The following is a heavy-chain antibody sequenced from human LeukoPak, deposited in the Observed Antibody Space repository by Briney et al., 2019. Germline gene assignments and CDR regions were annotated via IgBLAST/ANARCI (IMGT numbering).Heavy chain of an antibody. CDR3: ARVLGFGSPPAY. CDR1: GFNFNSYP. J-gene: IGHJ4*02. CDR2: ISFDGGDK. V-gene: IGHV3-30*04. Sequence: PGRPLRLSCVASGFNFNSYPMHWVRQAPGKGLEWVGLISFDGGDKSYADSVEGRFTISRDNSKNTLYLQMNSLSAEDTAVYYCARVLGFGSPPAYWGQGTQVFVSS. D-gene: IGHD3-10*01.